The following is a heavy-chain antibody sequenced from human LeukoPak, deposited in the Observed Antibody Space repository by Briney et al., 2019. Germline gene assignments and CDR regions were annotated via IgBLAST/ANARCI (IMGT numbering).Heavy chain of an antibody. Sequence: PGGSLRLSCAASGFTFRAYAMTWVRQAPGKGLQWVSGISGGGVNTYYADSVKGRFTISRDNSRNTLFLQMNSVRAEDTAIYYCAKADMAVVPVFDYWGQGTLVTVFS. V-gene: IGHV3-23*01. CDR1: GFTFRAYA. CDR2: ISGGGVNT. J-gene: IGHJ4*02. CDR3: AKADMAVVPVFDY. D-gene: IGHD6-19*01.